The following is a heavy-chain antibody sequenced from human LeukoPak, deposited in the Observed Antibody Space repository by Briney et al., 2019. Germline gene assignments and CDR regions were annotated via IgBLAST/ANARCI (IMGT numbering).Heavy chain of an antibody. Sequence: ASVKVSCKASGYTFTSYGISWVRQAPGQGIEWMGWISAYNGNTNYAQKLQGRVTMTTDTSTSTAYMELRSLRSDDRAVYYCARDHSHDYYGSGSYPGYWGQGTLVTVSS. CDR3: ARDHSHDYYGSGSYPGY. CDR2: ISAYNGNT. V-gene: IGHV1-18*01. CDR1: GYTFTSYG. D-gene: IGHD3-10*01. J-gene: IGHJ4*02.